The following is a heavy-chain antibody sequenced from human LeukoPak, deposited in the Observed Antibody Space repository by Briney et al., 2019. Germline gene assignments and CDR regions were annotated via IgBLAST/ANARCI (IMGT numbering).Heavy chain of an antibody. CDR3: VRDAGATMRTYYFHY. V-gene: IGHV4-59*12. Sequence: PSETLSLTCTVSGGSISSYYWSWIRQPPGKGLEWIGYIYYSGSTNYNPSLKSRVTISVDTSKNQFSLKLSSVTAADTAVYYCVRDAGATMRTYYFHYWGQGTLVTVSS. J-gene: IGHJ4*02. CDR1: GGSISSYY. D-gene: IGHD1-26*01. CDR2: IYYSGST.